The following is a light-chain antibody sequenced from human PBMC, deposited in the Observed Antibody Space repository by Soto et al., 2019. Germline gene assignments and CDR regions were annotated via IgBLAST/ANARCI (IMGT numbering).Light chain of an antibody. J-gene: IGKJ5*01. CDR3: KQYSSSPPIT. V-gene: IGKV3-20*01. Sequence: EIVLTQSPGTLSLSPGERATISCRASESVIKYLAWYQQKPGQAPRLLIHGASSRATGIPDRFSGSGSGTDITLTINSLEPEDFAVYYCKQYSSSPPITFGQGTRLEIK. CDR2: GAS. CDR1: ESVIKY.